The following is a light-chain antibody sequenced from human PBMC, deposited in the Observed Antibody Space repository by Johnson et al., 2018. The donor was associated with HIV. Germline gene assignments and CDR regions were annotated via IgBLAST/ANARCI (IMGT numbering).Light chain of an antibody. J-gene: IGLJ1*01. Sequence: QSVLTQPPSVSAAPGQKVTISCSGSSSNIGNNYVSWYQQLPGTVPKLLIYENNKRPSGIPDRFSGSKSGTSATLGITGLQTGDEADYYCGTWDSSLSAHNYVFGTGTKVTVL. CDR1: SSNIGNNY. V-gene: IGLV1-51*02. CDR3: GTWDSSLSAHNYV. CDR2: ENN.